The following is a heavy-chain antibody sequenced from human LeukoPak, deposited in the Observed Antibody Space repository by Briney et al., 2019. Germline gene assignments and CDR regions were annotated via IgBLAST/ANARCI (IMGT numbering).Heavy chain of an antibody. CDR2: IIPIFGTA. CDR3: ARAAGTTFRWFDP. D-gene: IGHD1-1*01. Sequence: SVKVSCKASGGTFSSYAISWVRQAPGQGLEWMGGIIPIFGTANYAQKFQGRVTITADESMSTAYMELSSLRSEDTAVYYCARAAGTTFRWFDPWGQGTLVTVSS. J-gene: IGHJ5*02. CDR1: GGTFSSYA. V-gene: IGHV1-69*01.